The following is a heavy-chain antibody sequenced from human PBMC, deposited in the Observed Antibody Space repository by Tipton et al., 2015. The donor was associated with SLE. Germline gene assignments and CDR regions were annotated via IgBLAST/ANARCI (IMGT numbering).Heavy chain of an antibody. CDR3: ARENIVVVVAAFFDY. Sequence: SLRLSCAASGFTFSSYSMNWVRQAPGKGLEWVSSISSSSSYIYYADSVKGRFTISRDNAKNSLYLQMNSLRAEDTAVYYCARENIVVVVAAFFDYWGQGTLVTVSS. V-gene: IGHV3-21*01. CDR1: GFTFSSYS. CDR2: ISSSSSYI. D-gene: IGHD2-15*01. J-gene: IGHJ4*02.